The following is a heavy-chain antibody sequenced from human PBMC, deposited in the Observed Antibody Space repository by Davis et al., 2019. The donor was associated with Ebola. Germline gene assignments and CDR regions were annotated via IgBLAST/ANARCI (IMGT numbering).Heavy chain of an antibody. V-gene: IGHV1-2*06. CDR3: ARLCSSSCPNDY. D-gene: IGHD6-13*01. J-gene: IGHJ4*02. CDR1: GYIFTNYG. Sequence: ASVKVSCKASGYIFTNYGISWVRQAPGQGLEWMGRINPNSGGTNYAQTFQGRVTMISDTSISTAYMELSRLTYDDTAVYYCARLCSSSCPNDYWGQGTLVTVSS. CDR2: INPNSGGT.